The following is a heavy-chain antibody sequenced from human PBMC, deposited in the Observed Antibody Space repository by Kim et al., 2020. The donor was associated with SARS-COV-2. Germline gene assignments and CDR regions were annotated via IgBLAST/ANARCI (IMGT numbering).Heavy chain of an antibody. CDR2: IKQDGSEK. J-gene: IGHJ4*02. CDR3: ARDVGEMATRANYFDY. Sequence: GGSLRVSCAASGFTFSSYWMSWVRQAPGKGLEWVANIKQDGSEKYYVDSVKGRFTISRDNAKNSLYLQMNSLRAEDTAVYYCARDVGEMATRANYFDYWGQGTLVTVSS. D-gene: IGHD5-12*01. CDR1: GFTFSSYW. V-gene: IGHV3-7*01.